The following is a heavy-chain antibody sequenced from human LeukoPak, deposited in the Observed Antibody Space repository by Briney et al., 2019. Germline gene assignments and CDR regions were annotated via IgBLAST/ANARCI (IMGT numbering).Heavy chain of an antibody. V-gene: IGHV1-2*02. CDR3: ARDGEGRTSFDY. CDR1: GYTFTDYY. Sequence: ASVKVSCKASGYTFTDYYINWVRQAPGQGLEWMGWINPNSGDTNYAQKFQDRVTMTWDTSISTAYMELSRLRSDDTAVYYCARDGEGRTSFDYWGQGTLITVSS. D-gene: IGHD1-14*01. J-gene: IGHJ4*02. CDR2: INPNSGDT.